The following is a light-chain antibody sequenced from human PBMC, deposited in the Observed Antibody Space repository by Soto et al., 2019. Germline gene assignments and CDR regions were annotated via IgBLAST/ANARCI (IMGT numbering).Light chain of an antibody. CDR1: QSVAPSQ. V-gene: IGKV3-20*01. J-gene: IGKJ1*01. CDR2: GAS. Sequence: EIVLTQSPGTLSLSPGERATLFCRASQSVAPSQLAWYQQKPGQAPRLLIGASSRATGIPDRFSASGSGTDFTLTISRLEPEDFAVYYCQQFASSPRTFGRGTTMEIK. CDR3: QQFASSPRT.